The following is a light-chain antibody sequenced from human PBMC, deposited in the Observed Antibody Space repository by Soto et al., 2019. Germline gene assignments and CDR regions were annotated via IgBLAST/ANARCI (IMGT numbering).Light chain of an antibody. J-gene: IGKJ4*01. CDR3: QQRSHWPLP. V-gene: IGKV3-11*01. CDR1: QSVSSS. Sequence: EIVLTQSPATLSLSPGERATLSCRASQSVSSSLAWYQQKPGQTPRLLLYDVSNRATGIPARFSGSGSGTDFTFTVSSLEPEYFAVYYCQQRSHWPLPFGGGTKVEIK. CDR2: DVS.